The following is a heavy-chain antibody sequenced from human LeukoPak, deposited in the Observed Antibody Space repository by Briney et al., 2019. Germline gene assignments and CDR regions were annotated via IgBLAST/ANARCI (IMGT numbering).Heavy chain of an antibody. Sequence: GGSLRLSCTTSGFTFGDYAMSWVRQAPGKGLEWVGFIRSKAYGGTTEYAASVKGRFTISRDDSKSIAYLQMNSLKTEDTAVYSCQTYYYDTSGYYYIDQWGQETLVTVSS. J-gene: IGHJ4*02. CDR3: QTYYYDTSGYYYIDQ. CDR1: GFTFGDYA. CDR2: IRSKAYGGTT. V-gene: IGHV3-49*04. D-gene: IGHD3-22*01.